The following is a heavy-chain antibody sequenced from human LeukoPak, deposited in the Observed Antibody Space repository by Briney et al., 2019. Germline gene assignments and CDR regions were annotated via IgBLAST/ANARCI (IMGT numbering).Heavy chain of an antibody. D-gene: IGHD3-10*01. Sequence: GGSLRLSCAASGFTFSSYAMHWVRQAPGKGLEWVAVISYDGSNKYYADSVKGRFTISRDNSKNTLYLQMNSLRAGDTAVYYCARVKAPTYYPAAFDIWGQGTMVTVSS. V-gene: IGHV3-30-3*01. CDR2: ISYDGSNK. CDR3: ARVKAPTYYPAAFDI. J-gene: IGHJ3*02. CDR1: GFTFSSYA.